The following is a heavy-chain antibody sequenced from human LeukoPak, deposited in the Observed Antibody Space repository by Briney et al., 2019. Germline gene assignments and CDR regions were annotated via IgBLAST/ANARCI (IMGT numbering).Heavy chain of an antibody. V-gene: IGHV3-30-3*01. CDR2: ISSDGSDK. J-gene: IGHJ4*02. D-gene: IGHD2-2*01. CDR3: TRDNANRAYDY. CDR1: GFTFSPHA. Sequence: GGSLRLSCAASGFTFSPHAMHWVRQAPGKGLKWVAVISSDGSDKYYADSVKGRFTISRDNSKNTPHLQIDSLRAEDTATYYCTRDNANRAYDYWGQGTLVTVSS.